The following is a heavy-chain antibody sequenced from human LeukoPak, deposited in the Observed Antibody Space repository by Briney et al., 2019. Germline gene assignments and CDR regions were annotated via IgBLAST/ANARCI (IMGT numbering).Heavy chain of an antibody. V-gene: IGHV5-51*01. CDR1: GYSFNTYG. Sequence: GESLKISCKASGYSFNTYGIGWVRQMPGKGLEWMAIIYPGDSDTRYSPSFQGQVTISADKSISTTYLQWSSLKASDTAMFYCARGDFSSSSFGFWGQGTLVTVSS. D-gene: IGHD6-6*01. CDR2: IYPGDSDT. CDR3: ARGDFSSSSFGF. J-gene: IGHJ4*02.